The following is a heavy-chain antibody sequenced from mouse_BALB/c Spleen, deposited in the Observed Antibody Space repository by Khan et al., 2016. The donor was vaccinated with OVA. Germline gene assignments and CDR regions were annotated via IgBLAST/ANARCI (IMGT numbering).Heavy chain of an antibody. J-gene: IGHJ4*01. V-gene: IGHV2-6-7*01. CDR2: IWGDGSK. CDR3: ARSYYTDYRGAMDF. D-gene: IGHD2-5*01. Sequence: QVQLKQSGPGLVAPSQSLSITCTVSGFSLTGYGVNWVRQPPGKGLEWLGMIWGDGSKDYNSALKSRLSISKDNSKSQVFLKMNSLQTDDTARYYCARSYYTDYRGAMDFWGQGTSVTVSS. CDR1: GFSLTGYG.